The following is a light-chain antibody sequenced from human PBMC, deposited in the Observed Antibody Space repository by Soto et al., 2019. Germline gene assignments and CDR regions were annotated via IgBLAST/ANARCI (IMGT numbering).Light chain of an antibody. CDR1: SSDVGAYKY. Sequence: QSVLTQPASVSGSPGQSITISCTGTSSDVGAYKYVSWYQQHPGQAPKLMIYEVSNRPSGVSNRFSGSKSGNTASLTISGLQAEDEADYYCSSHTSSSTVYVFGTGT. V-gene: IGLV2-14*01. CDR3: SSHTSSSTVYV. J-gene: IGLJ1*01. CDR2: EVS.